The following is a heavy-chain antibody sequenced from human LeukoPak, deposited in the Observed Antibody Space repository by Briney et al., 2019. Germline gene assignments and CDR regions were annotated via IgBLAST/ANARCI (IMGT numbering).Heavy chain of an antibody. V-gene: IGHV3-33*06. Sequence: PGRSLRLSCAASGFTFRSYGMHWVRQAPGKGLEWVAVIWYDGSNKYYADSVKGRFTISRGNSKNTLYLQMNSLRAEDTAVYYCAKVGKRWLQPSSLDYWGQGTLVTVSP. J-gene: IGHJ4*02. D-gene: IGHD5-24*01. CDR1: GFTFRSYG. CDR3: AKVGKRWLQPSSLDY. CDR2: IWYDGSNK.